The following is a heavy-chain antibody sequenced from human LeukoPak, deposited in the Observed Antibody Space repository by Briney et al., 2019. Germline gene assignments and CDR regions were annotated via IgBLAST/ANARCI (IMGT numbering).Heavy chain of an antibody. CDR3: ARDQALDYYDSSGYSQGFRAFDI. D-gene: IGHD3-22*01. CDR1: GYTFTSYG. J-gene: IGHJ3*02. V-gene: IGHV1-46*01. Sequence: GASVKVSCKASGYTFTSYGISWVRQAPGQGLEWMGIINPSGGSTSYAQKFQGRVTMTRDTSTSTVYMELSSLRSEDTAVYYCARDQALDYYDSSGYSQGFRAFDIWGQGTMVTVSS. CDR2: INPSGGST.